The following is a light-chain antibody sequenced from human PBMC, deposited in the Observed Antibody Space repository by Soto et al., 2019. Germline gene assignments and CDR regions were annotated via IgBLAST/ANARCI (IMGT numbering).Light chain of an antibody. CDR3: QQQGT. Sequence: EIVLTQFPGTLSLSPGERATLSCRPSQSLSSSYVVWYQQKPGQAHRLLIYAASRRATGIPDRFSGSGSATEYTLTISRLEPEDSAVYYCQQQGTFGQGTKLEIK. J-gene: IGKJ2*01. V-gene: IGKV3-20*01. CDR2: AAS. CDR1: QSLSSSY.